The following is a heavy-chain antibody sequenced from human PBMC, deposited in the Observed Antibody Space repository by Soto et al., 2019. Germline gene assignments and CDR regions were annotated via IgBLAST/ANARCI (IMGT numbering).Heavy chain of an antibody. CDR2: INQDGSGK. V-gene: IGHV3-7*01. CDR3: ATLGVGNLGY. CDR1: RLTFSNYW. Sequence: GGSLRLSCAASRLTFSNYWMNWVRQAPGKGLEWVANINQDGSGKFYVDSVKGRFTISRDNSKDSLYLQMNSLRDEDTAVYYCATLGVGNLGYWGQGTLVTVSS. J-gene: IGHJ4*02. D-gene: IGHD2-15*01.